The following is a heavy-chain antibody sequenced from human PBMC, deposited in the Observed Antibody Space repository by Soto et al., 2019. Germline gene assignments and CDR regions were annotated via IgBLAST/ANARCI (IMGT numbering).Heavy chain of an antibody. CDR3: ATEIGAQTAFDN. CDR1: GGTFNSYT. V-gene: IGHV1-69*08. Sequence: QVQLVQSGPELKKPGSSVRVSCRASGGTFNSYTITWVRQSPGQGLEWLGRIIATLDITNCAQNFQGRVTITADKSTSTAYMELSRLRSEDTPVYYCATEIGAQTAFDNWGQGTVVTVSS. J-gene: IGHJ3*02. CDR2: IIATLDIT.